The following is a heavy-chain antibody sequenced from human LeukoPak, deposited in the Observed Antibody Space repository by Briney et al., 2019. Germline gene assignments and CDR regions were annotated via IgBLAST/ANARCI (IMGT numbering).Heavy chain of an antibody. CDR2: INHSGST. V-gene: IGHV4-34*01. CDR3: ARAPRRSGGSRWFDP. Sequence: SETLSLTCTVSGGSISSYYWSWIRQPPGKGLEWIGEINHSGSTNYNPSLRSRVTISVDTSKNQFSLKLSSVTAADTAVYYCARAPRRSGGSRWFDPWGQGTLVTVSS. D-gene: IGHD2-15*01. J-gene: IGHJ5*02. CDR1: GGSISSYY.